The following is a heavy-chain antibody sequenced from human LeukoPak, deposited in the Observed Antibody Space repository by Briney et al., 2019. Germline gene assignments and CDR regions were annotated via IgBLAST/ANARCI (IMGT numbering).Heavy chain of an antibody. CDR1: GYTFTGYY. Sequence: ASVKVSCKASGYTFTGYYMHWVRQAPGQGLEWMGWINPNSGGTNYAQKFQGRVTMTRDTSISTAYMELSRLRSDDTVVYYCAKLLPGGYDYVWGSWEFDYWGQGTLVTVSS. V-gene: IGHV1-2*02. CDR2: INPNSGGT. J-gene: IGHJ4*02. D-gene: IGHD3-16*01. CDR3: AKLLPGGYDYVWGSWEFDY.